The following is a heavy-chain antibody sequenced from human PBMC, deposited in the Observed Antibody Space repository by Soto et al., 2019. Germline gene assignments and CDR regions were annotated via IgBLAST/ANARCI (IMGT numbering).Heavy chain of an antibody. V-gene: IGHV1-18*01. CDR1: GYTFTSYG. Sequence: ASVKVSCKASGYTFTSYGISWVRQAPGQGLEWMGWISAYNGNTNYAQKLQGRVTMTTDTSTSTAYMEQRSQRSDDTAEYNCASVAPVGSSWPFDYWGQGTLVTV. D-gene: IGHD6-13*01. CDR2: ISAYNGNT. J-gene: IGHJ4*02. CDR3: ASVAPVGSSWPFDY.